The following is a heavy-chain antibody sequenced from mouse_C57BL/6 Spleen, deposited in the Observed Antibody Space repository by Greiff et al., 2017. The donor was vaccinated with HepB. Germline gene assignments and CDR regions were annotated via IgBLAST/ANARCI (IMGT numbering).Heavy chain of an antibody. Sequence: QVQLQQPGAELVKPGASVKMSCKASGYTFTSYWITWVKQRPGQGLEWIGDIYPGSGSTNYNEKFKSKATLTVDTSSSTAYMQLSSLTSEDSAVYYCARGGLPRIYYAMDYWGQGTSVTVSS. CDR1: GYTFTSYW. CDR3: ARGGLPRIYYAMDY. D-gene: IGHD2-4*01. CDR2: IYPGSGST. V-gene: IGHV1-55*01. J-gene: IGHJ4*01.